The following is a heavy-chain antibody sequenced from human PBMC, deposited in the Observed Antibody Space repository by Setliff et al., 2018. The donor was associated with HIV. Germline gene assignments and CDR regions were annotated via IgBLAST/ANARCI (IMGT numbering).Heavy chain of an antibody. D-gene: IGHD2-21*02. V-gene: IGHV4-39*07. CDR1: GGSISTSNYY. J-gene: IGHJ4*02. Sequence: PSETLSLTCTVSGGSISTSNYYWGWVRQPPGKGLEWVGNVDYTGSTYYNPSLKSRVTISVDTSKNQFSLRLNSVTAADTAVYYCARQGNIVVVTSFDYWGQGTLVPVSS. CDR2: VDYTGST. CDR3: ARQGNIVVVTSFDY.